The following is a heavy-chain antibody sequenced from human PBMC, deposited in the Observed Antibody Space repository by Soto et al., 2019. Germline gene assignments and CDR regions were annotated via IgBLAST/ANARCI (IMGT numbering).Heavy chain of an antibody. CDR1: GGTFSSYD. CDR3: AREFRQRVTPDAYCGGDCPDAFDI. D-gene: IGHD2-21*02. V-gene: IGHV1-69*13. J-gene: IGHJ3*02. CDR2: IFPIFGTA. Sequence: SVKVSCKASGGTFSSYDIRWVRQAPGQGLEWMGGIFPIFGTANYAQKFQGRVTITADESTSTAYMELSSLRSEDTAVYYCAREFRQRVTPDAYCGGDCPDAFDIWGQGTMVTVSS.